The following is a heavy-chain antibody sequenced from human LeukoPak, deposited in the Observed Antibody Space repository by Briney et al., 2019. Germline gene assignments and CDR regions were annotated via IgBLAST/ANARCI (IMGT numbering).Heavy chain of an antibody. CDR2: IYHSGST. V-gene: IGHV4-30-2*01. CDR3: GRVRFGGVFDY. J-gene: IGHJ4*02. Sequence: SQTLSLTCAVSGGSISSGGYSWSWIRQPPGKGLEWIGYIYHSGSTYYNPSLKSRVTISADRSKNQVSLRLSSVTAAGAAVYYCGRVRFGGVFDYWGRGTLVTVSA. D-gene: IGHD3-10*01. CDR1: GGSISSGGYS.